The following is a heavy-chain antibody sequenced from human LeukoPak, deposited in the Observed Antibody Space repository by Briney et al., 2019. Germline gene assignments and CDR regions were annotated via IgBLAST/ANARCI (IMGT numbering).Heavy chain of an antibody. CDR1: GCSISSYY. CDR2: IYYSGST. Sequence: SETLSLTCTVSGCSISSYYWSCLRQPAAKGLDWIGYIYYSGSTNYNPSLNSRVTISVDTSKNQFSLKLSSVTAADTAVYYCARSDYYDSSGYYSVDYWGQGTLVTVSS. V-gene: IGHV4-59*01. J-gene: IGHJ4*02. D-gene: IGHD3-22*01. CDR3: ARSDYYDSSGYYSVDY.